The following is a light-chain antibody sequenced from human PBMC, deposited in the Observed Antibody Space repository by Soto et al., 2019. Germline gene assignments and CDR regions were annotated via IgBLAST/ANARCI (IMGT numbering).Light chain of an antibody. CDR1: QSVSSN. CDR3: QRYGSSPLIT. V-gene: IGKV3-20*01. J-gene: IGKJ5*01. CDR2: GAS. Sequence: EIVMTQSPATLSVSPGERATLSCRASQSVSSNLAWYQHKPGQAPRLLIYGASNRATGIPDRFSGSGSGTDFTLTISRLEPEDFAVYFCQRYGSSPLITFGQGDTPGD.